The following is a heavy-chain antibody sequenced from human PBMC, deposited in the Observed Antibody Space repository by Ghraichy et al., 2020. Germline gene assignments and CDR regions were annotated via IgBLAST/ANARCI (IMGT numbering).Heavy chain of an antibody. CDR2: IYWNDDK. Sequence: SGPTLVKPTQTLTLTCTFSGFSLSTSGVGVGWIRQPPGKALEWLALIYWNDDKRYSPSLKRRLTITKDTSQNPVVLTMTNMDPVDTATYYCAPSSVNTMTTVTTGGGLGAFDIWGQGTMVTVSS. D-gene: IGHD4-17*01. CDR3: APSSVNTMTTVTTGGGLGAFDI. J-gene: IGHJ3*02. CDR1: GFSLSTSGVG. V-gene: IGHV2-5*01.